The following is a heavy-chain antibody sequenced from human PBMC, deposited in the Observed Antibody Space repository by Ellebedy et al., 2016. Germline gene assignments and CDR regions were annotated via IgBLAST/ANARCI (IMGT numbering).Heavy chain of an antibody. J-gene: IGHJ4*02. Sequence: GGSLRLSXAASGFTFSSYAMSWVRQAPGKGLEWVSAISGSGGSTYYADSVKGRFTISRDNSKNTLYLQMNSLRAEDTAVYYCAKFGRLGGGNSEGADWGQGTLVTVSS. V-gene: IGHV3-23*01. CDR1: GFTFSSYA. D-gene: IGHD4-23*01. CDR2: ISGSGGST. CDR3: AKFGRLGGGNSEGAD.